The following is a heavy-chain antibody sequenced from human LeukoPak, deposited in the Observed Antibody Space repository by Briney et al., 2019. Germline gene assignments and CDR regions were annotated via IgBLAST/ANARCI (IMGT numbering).Heavy chain of an antibody. CDR3: ARVADGYNSFDY. CDR1: GYTFTSYG. D-gene: IGHD5-24*01. V-gene: IGHV1-18*01. J-gene: IGHJ4*02. CDR2: ISAYNGNT. Sequence: GASVKVSCKASGYTFTSYGISWVRQAPGQGLEWMGWISAYNGNTNYAQKLQGRVTMTTDTSTSTAYMELSSLRSEDTAVYYCARVADGYNSFDYWGQGTLVTVSS.